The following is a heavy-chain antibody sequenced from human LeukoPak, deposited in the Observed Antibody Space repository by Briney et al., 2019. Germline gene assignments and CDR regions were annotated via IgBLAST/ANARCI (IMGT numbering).Heavy chain of an antibody. CDR3: ARGRYYLDS. CDR2: FNSDGRST. V-gene: IGHV3-74*01. CDR1: GFTFSTYW. D-gene: IGHD4-17*01. J-gene: IGHJ4*02. Sequence: PGGSLRLSCAASGFTFSTYWMHWVRQAPGKGLVWVSRFNSDGRSTYYADSVKGRITISRDNAKNTLYLQMNSLRAEDTAVYYCARGRYYLDSWGQGTLVTVSS.